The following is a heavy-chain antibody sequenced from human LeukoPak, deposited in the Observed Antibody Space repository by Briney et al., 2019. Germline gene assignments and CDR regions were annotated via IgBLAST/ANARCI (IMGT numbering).Heavy chain of an antibody. D-gene: IGHD3-10*01. CDR3: ARGPSGSDY. V-gene: IGHV1-2*06. Sequence: ASVKVSCKASGYTFTSYYMHWVRQAPGQGLEWMGRINPSSGGTNYAQKFQGRVTMTRDTSINTAYMDLSSLRSDDTAVYYCARGPSGSDYWGQGTLVTVSS. J-gene: IGHJ4*02. CDR2: INPSSGGT. CDR1: GYTFTSYY.